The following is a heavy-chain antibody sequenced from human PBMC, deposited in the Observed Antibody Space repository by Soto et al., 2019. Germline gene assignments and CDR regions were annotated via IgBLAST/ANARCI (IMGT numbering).Heavy chain of an antibody. Sequence: GGSLRLSCAASGFTFSSYGMHWVRQAPGKGLEWVAVISYDGSNKYYADSVKGRFTISRDNSKNTLYLQMNSLRAEDTAVYYCAKERAFGVPEYYFDYWGQGTLVTVSS. CDR2: ISYDGSNK. D-gene: IGHD3-3*01. CDR1: GFTFSSYG. CDR3: AKERAFGVPEYYFDY. J-gene: IGHJ4*02. V-gene: IGHV3-30*18.